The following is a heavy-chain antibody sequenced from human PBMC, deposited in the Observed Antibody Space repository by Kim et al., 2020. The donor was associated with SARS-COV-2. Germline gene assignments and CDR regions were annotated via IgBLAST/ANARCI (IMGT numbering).Heavy chain of an antibody. V-gene: IGHV4-59*08. CDR2: IYYSGST. CDR1: GGSISSYY. Sequence: SETLSLTCTVSGGSISSYYWSWIRQPPGKGLEWIGYIYYSGSTNYNPSLKSRVTISVDTSKNQFSLKLSSVTAADTAVYYCARHAPDYDIFSDSWFDPCGQGTLVTVSS. J-gene: IGHJ5*02. D-gene: IGHD3-9*01. CDR3: ARHAPDYDIFSDSWFDP.